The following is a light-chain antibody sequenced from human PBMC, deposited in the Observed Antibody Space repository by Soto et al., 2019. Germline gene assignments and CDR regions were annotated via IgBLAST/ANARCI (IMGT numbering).Light chain of an antibody. CDR1: SSDVGGYNY. CDR3: CSYAGSGTDNYV. Sequence: QSVLTHPPSASGSPGQSVTISCTVTSSDVGGYNYVSWYQQHPGKAPKLIIYEVTKRPSGVPDRFSGSKSGNTAFLTISGLQAEDEADYYCCSYAGSGTDNYVFGSGTKVTVL. J-gene: IGLJ1*01. V-gene: IGLV2-8*01. CDR2: EVT.